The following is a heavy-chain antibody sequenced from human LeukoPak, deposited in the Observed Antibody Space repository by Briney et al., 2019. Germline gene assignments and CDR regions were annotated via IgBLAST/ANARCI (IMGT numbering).Heavy chain of an antibody. V-gene: IGHV3-21*01. D-gene: IGHD3-10*01. CDR3: ARASGSGSLDY. Sequence: PGGSLRLSRAASRFTFSSYSLNWVRQAPGKGLECVSSISSSSSYIYYADAVKGRFTISRDNGKNSLYLQMNSLRAEDTAMYYSARASGSGSLDYWGQGTLVTVSS. J-gene: IGHJ4*02. CDR1: RFTFSSYS. CDR2: ISSSSSYI.